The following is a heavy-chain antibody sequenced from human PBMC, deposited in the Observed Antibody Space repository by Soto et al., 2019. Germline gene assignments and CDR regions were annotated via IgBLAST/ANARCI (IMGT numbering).Heavy chain of an antibody. J-gene: IGHJ6*02. V-gene: IGHV2-5*02. CDR3: IQSRCGGDCLQSYASHYYYGLDV. Sequence: QITLKESGRTLVKPTQTLTLTCTFSGFSLSTSGVGVGWIRQPPGKALEWLALIYWDDDKRYSPSLRSRLTISKDTSKNQVVLTMTNMDPADTATYYCIQSRCGGDCLQSYASHYYYGLDVWGQGTTVAVSS. D-gene: IGHD2-21*02. CDR2: IYWDDDK. CDR1: GFSLSTSGVG.